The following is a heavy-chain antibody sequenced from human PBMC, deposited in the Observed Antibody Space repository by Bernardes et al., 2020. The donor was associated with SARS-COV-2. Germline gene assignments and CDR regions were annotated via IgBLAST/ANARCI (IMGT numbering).Heavy chain of an antibody. J-gene: IGHJ4*02. Sequence: SETLSLTCTVSGGSISNYYWSWIRQAPGKGLEWIAYIYYTGSADYNSSLKGRVTISVDTSKNQFSLRLSSVTAADTAVYYCARSTIEVAGIFQNWGQGTLVTVSS. D-gene: IGHD6-19*01. CDR3: ARSTIEVAGIFQN. V-gene: IGHV4-59*01. CDR2: IYYTGSA. CDR1: GGSISNYY.